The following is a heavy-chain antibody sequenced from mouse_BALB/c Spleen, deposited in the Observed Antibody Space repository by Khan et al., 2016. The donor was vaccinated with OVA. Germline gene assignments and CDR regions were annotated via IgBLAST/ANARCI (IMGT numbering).Heavy chain of an antibody. CDR2: ISSGSNTI. V-gene: IGHV5-17*02. CDR3: ARTGDYYFDY. J-gene: IGHJ2*01. Sequence: EVELVESGGGLVQTGGSRKLSCAASGFTFSGFGMHWVRQAPEKGLEWVAYISSGSNTIYYADTVQGRVTITRDNPNNTLFLQMTMLRSEDTAMYYCARTGDYYFDYWGQGTTLTVSS. CDR1: GFTFSGFG. D-gene: IGHD2-13*01.